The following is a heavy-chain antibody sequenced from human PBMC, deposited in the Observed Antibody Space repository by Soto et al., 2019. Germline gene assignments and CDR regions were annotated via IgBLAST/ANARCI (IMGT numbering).Heavy chain of an antibody. D-gene: IGHD3-22*01. CDR3: AKDVHDDRSGGIDY. J-gene: IGHJ4*02. CDR2: ISGGGGGK. Sequence: EVRLLESGGGLEQPGGSLRLSCTTSGFTFDNFAMSWVRQAPGRGLGWVSAISGGGGGKYYADSVKGRFLISRDNSKNTVYLQLNGLIPEDTAVYYFAKDVHDDRSGGIDYWGQGTLVTVSS. CDR1: GFTFDNFA. V-gene: IGHV3-23*01.